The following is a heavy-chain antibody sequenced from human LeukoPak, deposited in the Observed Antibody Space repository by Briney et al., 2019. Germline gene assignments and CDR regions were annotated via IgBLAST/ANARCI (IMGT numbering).Heavy chain of an antibody. Sequence: GGSLRLSCAASGFTFSSYAMSWVRQTPGKGLEWVSAISGSGGSTYYADSVKGRFTISRDNSKNTLYLQMNSLRAEDTAVYYCAKGGNWNDLREFDYWGQGTLVTVSS. CDR2: ISGSGGST. D-gene: IGHD1-20*01. CDR3: AKGGNWNDLREFDY. J-gene: IGHJ4*02. CDR1: GFTFSSYA. V-gene: IGHV3-23*01.